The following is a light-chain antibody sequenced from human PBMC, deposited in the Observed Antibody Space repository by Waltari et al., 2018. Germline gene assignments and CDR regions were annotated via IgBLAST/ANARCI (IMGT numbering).Light chain of an antibody. CDR2: DTS. CDR3: QQRKNWPLT. CDR1: QNVSSF. J-gene: IGKJ4*01. Sequence: EIVLTQSPATLSLSPGEGATLSCRASQNVSSFLAWYQQRPGQAPRLLIYDTSNRATDIPVRFSGSGSGTDFTLTISSLEPEDFAVYYCQQRKNWPLTFGGGTKVEIK. V-gene: IGKV3-11*01.